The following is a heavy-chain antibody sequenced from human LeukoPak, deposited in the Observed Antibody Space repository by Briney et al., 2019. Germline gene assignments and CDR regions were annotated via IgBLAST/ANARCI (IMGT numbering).Heavy chain of an antibody. V-gene: IGHV3-13*01. CDR3: ARGGCSGGSCYSTPKDYYYYSMDV. CDR1: GFTFSSYD. J-gene: IGHJ6*02. Sequence: PGGSLRLSCAASGFTFSSYDMHWVRQATGKGLEWVSAIGTAGDTYYPGSVKGRFTISRENAKNSLYLQMNSLRAGDTAVYYCARGGCSGGSCYSTPKDYYYYSMDVWGQGTTVTVSS. D-gene: IGHD2-15*01. CDR2: IGTAGDT.